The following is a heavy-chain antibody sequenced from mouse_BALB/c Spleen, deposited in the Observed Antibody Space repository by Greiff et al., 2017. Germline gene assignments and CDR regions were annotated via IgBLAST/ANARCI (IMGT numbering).Heavy chain of an antibody. Sequence: VQLQQSGAELVRPGVSVKISCKGSGYTFTDYAMHWVKQSHAKSLEWIGVISTYYGDASYNQKFKGKATMTVDKSSSTAYMELARLTSEDSAIYYGARGNGSSLYYYAMDYWGQGTSVTVSS. J-gene: IGHJ4*01. D-gene: IGHD1-1*01. CDR1: GYTFTDYA. CDR2: ISTYYGDA. CDR3: ARGNGSSLYYYAMDY. V-gene: IGHV1S137*01.